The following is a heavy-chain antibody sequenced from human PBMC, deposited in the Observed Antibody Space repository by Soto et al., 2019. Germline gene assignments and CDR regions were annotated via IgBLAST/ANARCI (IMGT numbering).Heavy chain of an antibody. Sequence: QVQLVQSGAEVRKPGSSVKVSCKASGYTFTTYGISWVRQAPGQGLEWMGGISGYNGHTKYAQKFQGRVTMTTATSTSTVYMDLRSLRSDATAVYYCAREGEMPYYYYGLDVWGQGTTVTVSS. D-gene: IGHD3-16*01. CDR1: GYTFTTYG. CDR2: ISGYNGHT. CDR3: AREGEMPYYYYGLDV. V-gene: IGHV1-18*01. J-gene: IGHJ6*02.